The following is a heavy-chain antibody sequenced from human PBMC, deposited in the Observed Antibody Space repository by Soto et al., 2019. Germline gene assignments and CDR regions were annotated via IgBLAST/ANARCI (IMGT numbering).Heavy chain of an antibody. CDR1: GFTFSSYA. V-gene: IGHV3-23*01. CDR3: AKWQITDPYSYGYDLPDY. J-gene: IGHJ4*02. CDR2: ISGSGGST. Sequence: GGSLRLSCAASGFTFSSYAMSWVRQAPGKGLEWVSAISGSGGSTYYADSVKGRFTISRDNSKNTLYLQMNSLRAEDTAVYYCAKWQITDPYSYGYDLPDYWGQGTLVTVSS. D-gene: IGHD5-18*01.